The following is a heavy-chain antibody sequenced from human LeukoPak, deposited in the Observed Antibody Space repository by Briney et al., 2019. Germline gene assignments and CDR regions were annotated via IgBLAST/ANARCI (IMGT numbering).Heavy chain of an antibody. CDR2: VSNSETT. Sequence: TSQTLSLTCTVSGGSISSKYWSWIRQPPGKGLEWIGYVSNSETTNYNPSLKSRVAISVDTSKNQVSLRLSSVTAADTAVYYCARRAGGEDLLPYYFDYWGQGTLVTVSS. D-gene: IGHD3-22*01. J-gene: IGHJ4*02. CDR3: ARRAGGEDLLPYYFDY. CDR1: GGSISSKY. V-gene: IGHV4-59*08.